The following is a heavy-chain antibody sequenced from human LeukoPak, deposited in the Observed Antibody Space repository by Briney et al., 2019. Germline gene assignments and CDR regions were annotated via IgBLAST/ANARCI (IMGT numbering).Heavy chain of an antibody. CDR3: ASSGGFDY. V-gene: IGHV3-48*01. D-gene: IGHD2-15*01. CDR2: SSSSSSTI. CDR1: GFTFSIYS. J-gene: IGHJ4*02. Sequence: GGSLRLLCAVSGFTFSIYSMNGVRQAPGKGLEWVSYSSSSSSTIHYADSVNDRFTISRDNAKNSLYLQMNSLRAEDTAVYYCASSGGFDYWGQGTLVTVSS.